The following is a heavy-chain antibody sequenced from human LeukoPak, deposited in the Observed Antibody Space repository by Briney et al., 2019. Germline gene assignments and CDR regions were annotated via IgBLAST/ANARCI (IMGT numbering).Heavy chain of an antibody. CDR2: IYYGGST. V-gene: IGHV4-59*01. D-gene: IGHD5-18*01. CDR3: ARGPSEQGVTDY. Sequence: SETLSLTCTVSGGSISSYYWSWIRQPPGKGLEWIGYIYYGGSTNYNPSLKSRVTISVDTSKNQFSLKLSSVTAADTAVYYCARGPSEQGVTDYWGQGTLVTVSS. J-gene: IGHJ4*02. CDR1: GGSISSYY.